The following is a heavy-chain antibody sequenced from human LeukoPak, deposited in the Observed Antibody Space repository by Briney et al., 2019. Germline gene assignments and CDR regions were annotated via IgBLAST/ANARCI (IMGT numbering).Heavy chain of an antibody. CDR2: ISSSSSYI. V-gene: IGHV3-21*01. CDR3: ARVGSYCGGDCYLDY. D-gene: IGHD2-21*02. Sequence: PGGSLRLSCAASGFTFSSYSMNWDRQAPGKGLEWVSSISSSSSYIYYADSVKGRFTISRDNAKNSLYLQMNSLRAEDTAVYYCARVGSYCGGDCYLDYWGQGTLVTVSS. CDR1: GFTFSSYS. J-gene: IGHJ4*02.